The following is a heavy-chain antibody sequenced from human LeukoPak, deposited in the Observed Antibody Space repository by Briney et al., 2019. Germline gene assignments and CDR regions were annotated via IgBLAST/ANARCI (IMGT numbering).Heavy chain of an antibody. CDR3: ARVDPENWFDP. CDR2: IYYSGST. Sequence: SQTLSLTCTVSGGSISPHYWSWIRQPPGKGLEWIGYIYYSGSTNYNPSLKSRVTISVDTSKNQFSLKLSSVTAADTAVYYCARVDPENWFDPWGQGTLVTVSS. CDR1: GGSISPHY. J-gene: IGHJ5*02. V-gene: IGHV4-59*11.